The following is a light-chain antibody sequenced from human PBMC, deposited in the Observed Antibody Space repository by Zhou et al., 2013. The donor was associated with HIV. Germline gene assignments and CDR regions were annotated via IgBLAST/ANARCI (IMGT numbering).Light chain of an antibody. V-gene: IGKV1-5*03. CDR1: QSISSW. J-gene: IGKJ1*01. Sequence: DIQMTQSPSTLSASVGDRVTITCRASQSISSWLAWYQQKPGKVPKLLIYTASTLQSGVPSRFSGSGAGTDFTLTISGLQPDDFATYYCQQYSAYPRTFGQGTKVE. CDR2: TAS. CDR3: QQYSAYPRT.